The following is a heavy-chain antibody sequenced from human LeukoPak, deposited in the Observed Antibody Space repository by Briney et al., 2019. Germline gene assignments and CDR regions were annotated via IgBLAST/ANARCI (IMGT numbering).Heavy chain of an antibody. CDR3: AKGLYYKDKSGYPA. J-gene: IGHJ5*02. CDR2: IRYDESNK. Sequence: GGSLRLSCAASGFTFNTYGMHWVRQAPGKGLEWVAFIRYDESNKYYADSVKGRFTISRDNFKNTLHLEMHSLRTEDTAVYYCAKGLYYKDKSGYPAWGQGTLVTVSS. D-gene: IGHD3-22*01. V-gene: IGHV3-30*02. CDR1: GFTFNTYG.